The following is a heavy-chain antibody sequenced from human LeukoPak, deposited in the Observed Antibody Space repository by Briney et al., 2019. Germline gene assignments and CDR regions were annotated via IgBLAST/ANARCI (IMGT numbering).Heavy chain of an antibody. CDR1: GVSISSYY. CDR2: IYYSGST. D-gene: IGHD6-13*01. CDR3: ARGAAAGTGYYFDY. J-gene: IGHJ4*02. Sequence: PSETLSLTCTVSGVSISSYYWSWIRQPPGKGLEWIGYIYYSGSTNYNPSLKSRVTISVDTSKNQFSLKLSSVTAADTAVYYCARGAAAGTGYYFDYWGQGTLVTVSS. V-gene: IGHV4-59*01.